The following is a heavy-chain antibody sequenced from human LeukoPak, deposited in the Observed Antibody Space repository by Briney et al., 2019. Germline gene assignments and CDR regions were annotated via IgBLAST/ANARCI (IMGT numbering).Heavy chain of an antibody. J-gene: IGHJ6*03. CDR1: GFTFSSYA. CDR2: INWNGGST. V-gene: IGHV3-20*04. Sequence: GGSLRLSCAASGFTFSSYAMSWVRQAPGKGLEWVSGINWNGGSTGYADSVKGRFTISRDNAKNSLYLQMNSLRAEDTALYYCAIVGVLGYMDVWGKGTTVTVSS. CDR3: AIVGVLGYMDV. D-gene: IGHD7-27*01.